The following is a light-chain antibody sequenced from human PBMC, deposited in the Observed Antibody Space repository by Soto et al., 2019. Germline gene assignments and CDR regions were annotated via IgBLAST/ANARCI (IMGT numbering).Light chain of an antibody. CDR3: QQYNNWLFP. Sequence: SPAALSVNKGERVTLSCRAGQGVTTNFAWYQQKSGQSPRLLIYDVSSRAPGVPSRFSGTGSETDFTLPISGLQSEDSTIYFCQQYNNWLFPFGQGRLPEL. J-gene: IGKJ5*01. V-gene: IGKV3-15*01. CDR2: DVS. CDR1: QGVTTN.